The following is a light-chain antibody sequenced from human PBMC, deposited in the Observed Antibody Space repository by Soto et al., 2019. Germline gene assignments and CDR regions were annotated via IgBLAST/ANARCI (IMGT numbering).Light chain of an antibody. Sequence: DIQMIQSPSTLSTSVGDRFTITCRAIQSISTWLAWYQQKPGKAPKLLIYKASSLESGVPSRSRGSGSGTEFTLTISSLQPDDFETYYCQQYNSYLLTFGGGTKVDIK. CDR3: QQYNSYLLT. J-gene: IGKJ4*01. CDR2: KAS. V-gene: IGKV1-5*03. CDR1: QSISTW.